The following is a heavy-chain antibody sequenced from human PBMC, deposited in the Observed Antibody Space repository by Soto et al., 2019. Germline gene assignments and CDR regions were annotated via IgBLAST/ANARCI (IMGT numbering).Heavy chain of an antibody. V-gene: IGHV3-33*01. D-gene: IGHD6-19*01. CDR1: GFTFSSHA. Sequence: GGSLRLSCASSGFTFSSHAMHWVRQAPGKGLEWVANIWFGGSNKNYADSVKGRFTISRDNSKNTLFLQVNSLRAEDTAIYYCARAAYTSGYYYFDHWGQGTPVTVSS. CDR3: ARAAYTSGYYYFDH. J-gene: IGHJ4*02. CDR2: IWFGGSNK.